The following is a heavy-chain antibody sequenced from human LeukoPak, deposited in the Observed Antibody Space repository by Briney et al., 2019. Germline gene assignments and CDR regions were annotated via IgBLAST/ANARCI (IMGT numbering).Heavy chain of an antibody. Sequence: PGGSLRLSCAASGFTFSSYAMSWVRQAPGKGLEWVSAISGSGGSTYYADSVKGRFTISRDNAKNSLYLQMNSLRAEDTAVYYCARDGNDDILTGYFNWFDPWGQGTLVTVSS. CDR3: ARDGNDDILTGYFNWFDP. V-gene: IGHV3-23*01. J-gene: IGHJ5*02. D-gene: IGHD3-9*01. CDR2: ISGSGGST. CDR1: GFTFSSYA.